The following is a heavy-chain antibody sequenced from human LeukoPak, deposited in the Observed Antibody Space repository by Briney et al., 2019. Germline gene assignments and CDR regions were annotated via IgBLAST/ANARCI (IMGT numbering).Heavy chain of an antibody. V-gene: IGHV4-31*03. J-gene: IGHJ4*02. CDR1: GGSISSGGYY. CDR3: TRGYSGYDWALSFDY. D-gene: IGHD5-12*01. CDR2: IYYSGST. Sequence: SETLSLTCTVSGGSISSGGYYWSWIRQHPGKGLEWIGYIYYSGSTYYNPSLKSRVTISVDTSKNQFSLKLSSVTAADTAVYYCTRGYSGYDWALSFDYWGQGTLVTVSS.